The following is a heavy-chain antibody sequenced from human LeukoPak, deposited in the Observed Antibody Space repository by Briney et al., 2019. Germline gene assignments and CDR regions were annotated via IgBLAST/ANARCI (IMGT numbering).Heavy chain of an antibody. CDR2: ISGSGGST. V-gene: IGHV3-23*01. J-gene: IGHJ6*03. CDR1: GFTFSSYA. D-gene: IGHD6-19*01. CDR3: ARFSSGWPYYYYYMDV. Sequence: GGSLRLSCAASGFTFSSYAMSWVRQAPGKGLEWVSGISGSGGSTYYADSVKGRFTISRDNSKNTLYMQMNSLRAEDTAVYYCARFSSGWPYYYYYMDVWGKGTTVTVSS.